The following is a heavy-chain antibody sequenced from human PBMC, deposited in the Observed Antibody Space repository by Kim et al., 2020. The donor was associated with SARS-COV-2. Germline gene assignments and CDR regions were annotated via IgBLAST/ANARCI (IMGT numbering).Heavy chain of an antibody. CDR3: ARLAYCGGDCFQVDN. V-gene: IGHV4-34*01. Sequence: SETLSLTCAVYGGSFSGYYWSWIRQPPGKGLEWIGEINHSGSTNYNPSLKSRVTISVDTSKNQFSLKLSSVTAADTAVYYCARLAYCGGDCFQVDNWGQGTLVTVSS. D-gene: IGHD2-21*02. CDR2: INHSGST. J-gene: IGHJ4*02. CDR1: GGSFSGYY.